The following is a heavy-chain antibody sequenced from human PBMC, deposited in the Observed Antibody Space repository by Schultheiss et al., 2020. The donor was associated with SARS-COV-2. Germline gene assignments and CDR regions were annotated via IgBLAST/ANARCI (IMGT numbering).Heavy chain of an antibody. J-gene: IGHJ5*02. CDR3: ARLKEDWFDP. Sequence: SETLSLTCAVYGGSFSGYYWSWIRQPPGKGLEWIGEINHSGSTNYNPSLKSRVTISVDTSKNQFSLKLSSVTAADTAVYYCARLKEDWFDPWGQGTLVTVSS. V-gene: IGHV4-34*01. CDR2: INHSGST. CDR1: GGSFSGYY.